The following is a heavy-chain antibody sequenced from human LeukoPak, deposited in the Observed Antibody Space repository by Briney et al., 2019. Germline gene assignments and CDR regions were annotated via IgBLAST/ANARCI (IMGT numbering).Heavy chain of an antibody. Sequence: GGSLRLSCAASGFTLSTYAMSWVRQAPGKGLEWVSVISDGDSSTYYADSVKGRFTISRDSSKNTLYLQMHSLRAEDTAVYYCSRDTADDAFDIWGQGTMVTVSS. V-gene: IGHV3-23*01. J-gene: IGHJ3*02. CDR2: ISDGDSST. CDR1: GFTLSTYA. CDR3: SRDTADDAFDI.